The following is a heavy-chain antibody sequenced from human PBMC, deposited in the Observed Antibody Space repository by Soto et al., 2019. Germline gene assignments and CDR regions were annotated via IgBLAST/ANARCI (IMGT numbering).Heavy chain of an antibody. CDR2: IYHSGST. CDR3: ARSSYLYYFDY. Sequence: QVQLQESGPGLVKPSGTLSLTCAVSGGSISSSNWWSWVRQPPGKGLEWIGEIYHSGSTNYNPSLKRRVTISVDKSKNQFSMQLSSVTAADAAVYYWARSSYLYYFDYGGQGTLVTVSS. V-gene: IGHV4-4*02. D-gene: IGHD6-19*01. CDR1: GGSISSSNW. J-gene: IGHJ4*02.